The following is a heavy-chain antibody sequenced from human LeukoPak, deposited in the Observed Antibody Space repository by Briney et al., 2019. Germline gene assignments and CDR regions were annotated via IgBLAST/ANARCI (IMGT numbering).Heavy chain of an antibody. CDR3: ARVHYDSSGYYLLDY. Sequence: GSLRLSCSASGFIFNSYAMSWVRQAPGKGLEWVAVISYDGSNKYYADSVKGRFTISRDNSKNTLYLQMNSLRAEDTAVYYCARVHYDSSGYYLLDYWGQGTLVTVSS. CDR1: GFIFNSYA. D-gene: IGHD3-22*01. J-gene: IGHJ4*02. V-gene: IGHV3-30*04. CDR2: ISYDGSNK.